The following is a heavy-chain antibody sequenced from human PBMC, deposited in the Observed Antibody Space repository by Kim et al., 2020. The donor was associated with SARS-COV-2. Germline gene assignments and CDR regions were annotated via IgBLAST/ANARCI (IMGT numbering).Heavy chain of an antibody. J-gene: IGHJ5*02. CDR3: ARTNAGPSEITMVRGVPRGRYNWFDP. Sequence: SETLSLTCTVSGGSISSYYWSWIRQPPGKGLEWIGYIYYSGSTNYNPSLKSRVTISVDTSKNQFSLKLSSVTAADTAVYYCARTNAGPSEITMVRGVPRGRYNWFDPWGQGTLVTVSS. CDR2: IYYSGST. V-gene: IGHV4-59*13. D-gene: IGHD3-10*01. CDR1: GGSISSYY.